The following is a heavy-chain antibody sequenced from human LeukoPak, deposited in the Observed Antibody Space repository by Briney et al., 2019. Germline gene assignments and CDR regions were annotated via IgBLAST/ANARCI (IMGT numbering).Heavy chain of an antibody. J-gene: IGHJ6*03. CDR3: ARGRGSGSYYYYYYYMDV. Sequence: SETLSLTCAVYGESFSGYYWSWIRQPPGKGLEWIGEINHSGSTNYNPSLKSRVTISVDTSKNQFSLKLSSVTAADTAVYYCARGRGSGSYYYYYYYMDVWGKGTTVTVSS. CDR1: GESFSGYY. V-gene: IGHV4-34*01. CDR2: INHSGST. D-gene: IGHD3-10*01.